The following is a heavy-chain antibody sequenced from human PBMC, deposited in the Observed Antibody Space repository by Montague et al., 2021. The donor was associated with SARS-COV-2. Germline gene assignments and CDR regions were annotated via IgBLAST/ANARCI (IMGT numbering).Heavy chain of an antibody. CDR3: ARGQVTVFGVLIMLPAAGPFDL. CDR2: TTLTASA. Sequence: SETLSLTCSVYGGSFSDYYWTWIRQPPGKGLEWIGETTLTASANYNPSLKSRVSISVDTSKNQLSLKLTSVTAADTGVYYCARGQVTVFGVLIMLPAAGPFDLWGQGTMVTVSA. J-gene: IGHJ3*01. D-gene: IGHD3-3*01. V-gene: IGHV4-34*01. CDR1: GGSFSDYY.